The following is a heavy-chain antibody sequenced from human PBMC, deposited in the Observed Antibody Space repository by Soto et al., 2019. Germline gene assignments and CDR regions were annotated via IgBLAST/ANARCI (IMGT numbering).Heavy chain of an antibody. CDR3: ARVLRGDVMEPSATQVSRAQYALDV. Sequence: ASGPTLVNPTQTLTLTCSFSGFSLSSTGMCVTWIRQPPGKALEWLALIDWTDDEQYSTSLRTRLTISKDTSKKQVVLTMANMDPVDTATYYCARVLRGDVMEPSATQVSRAQYALDVWGQGTTVTVSS. D-gene: IGHD1-1*01. CDR2: IDWTDDE. J-gene: IGHJ6*02. V-gene: IGHV2-70*01. CDR1: GFSLSSTGMC.